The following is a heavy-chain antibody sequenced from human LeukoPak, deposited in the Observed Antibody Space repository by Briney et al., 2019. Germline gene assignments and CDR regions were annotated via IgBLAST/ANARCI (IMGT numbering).Heavy chain of an antibody. CDR1: GYTLTGYY. CDR3: AREGAGRNDY. CDR2: INPNSGGT. J-gene: IGHJ4*02. D-gene: IGHD1-1*01. V-gene: IGHV1-2*02. Sequence: ASVKVSCKASGYTLTGYYMHWVRQAPGQGLEWMGWINPNSGGTNYAQKFQGRVTMTRDTSINTAYMELSRLESDDSAVYYCAREGAGRNDYWGQGTLDTVSS.